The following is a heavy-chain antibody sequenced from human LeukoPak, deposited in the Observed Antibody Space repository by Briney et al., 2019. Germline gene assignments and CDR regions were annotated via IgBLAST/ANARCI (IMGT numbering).Heavy chain of an antibody. CDR3: ATKQRVAALPVSWFDP. CDR1: GDSISSHY. CDR2: IYYSGST. Sequence: SETLSLTCTVSGDSISSHYWSWIRQPPGKGLEWIGYIYYSGSTNYNPSLKSRVTISVDTSKNQFSPKLTSVTAADTAVYYCATKQRVAALPVSWFDPWGQGTLVTVSS. V-gene: IGHV4-59*08. J-gene: IGHJ5*02. D-gene: IGHD2-15*01.